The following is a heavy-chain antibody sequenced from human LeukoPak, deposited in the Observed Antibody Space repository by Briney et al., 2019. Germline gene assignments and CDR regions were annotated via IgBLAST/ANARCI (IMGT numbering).Heavy chain of an antibody. CDR3: AKDHRQSRRGGTFFYFDS. V-gene: IGHV3-30*02. CDR1: GFMFSRSD. CDR2: IWHDRSDTYGSNK. D-gene: IGHD3-3*02. J-gene: IGHJ4*02. Sequence: PGGSLRLSCAASGFMFSRSDIHWVRQAPGKGLEWVAVIWHDRSDTYGSNKYYADSVKGRFTISRDNSKNTLYLQMNSLRVEDTAVYYCAKDHRQSRRGGTFFYFDSWGQGTQVTVSS.